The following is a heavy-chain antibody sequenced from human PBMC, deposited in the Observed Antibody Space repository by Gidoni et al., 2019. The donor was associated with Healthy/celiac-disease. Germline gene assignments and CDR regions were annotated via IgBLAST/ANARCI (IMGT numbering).Heavy chain of an antibody. CDR3: ARRGSSGYSHLDY. CDR2: INHSGST. D-gene: IGHD3-22*01. CDR1: GESFSGYY. J-gene: IGHJ4*02. V-gene: IGHV4-34*01. Sequence: QVQLQQCGAGMLKPSETLSLTCEVYGESFSGYYWSWIRQPTGQGREWCGEINHSGSTNYNPSLKSRFTISVDTAKNQFSLQLSSVTAADTAVYYCARRGSSGYSHLDYWGQGTLVTVSS.